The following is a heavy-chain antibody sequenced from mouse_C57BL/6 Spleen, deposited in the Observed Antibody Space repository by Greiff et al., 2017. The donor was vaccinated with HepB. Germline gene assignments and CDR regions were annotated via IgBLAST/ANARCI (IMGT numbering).Heavy chain of an antibody. J-gene: IGHJ3*01. V-gene: IGHV14-4*01. D-gene: IGHD2-2*01. CDR2: IDPENGDT. CDR3: LYYGCAY. CDR1: GFNIKDDY. Sequence: EVKLQESGAELVRPGASVKLSCTASGFNIKDDYMHWVKQRPEQGLEWIGWIDPENGDTEYASKFQGKATITADTSSNTAYLQLSSLTSEDTAVYYCLYYGCAYWGQGTLVTVSA.